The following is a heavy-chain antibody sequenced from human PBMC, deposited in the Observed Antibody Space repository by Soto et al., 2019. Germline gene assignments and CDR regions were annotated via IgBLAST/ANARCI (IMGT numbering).Heavy chain of an antibody. CDR1: GYTFTGYY. D-gene: IGHD2-8*01. Sequence: PGPSVKVSCKASGYTFTGYYMHWVRQAPGQGLEWMGWINPNSGGTNYAQKFQGRVTMTRDTSISTAYMELSRLRSDDTAVYYCAREVGYIVLMVYASPDAFDIWGQGAMVTVSS. V-gene: IGHV1-2*02. CDR2: INPNSGGT. J-gene: IGHJ3*02. CDR3: AREVGYIVLMVYASPDAFDI.